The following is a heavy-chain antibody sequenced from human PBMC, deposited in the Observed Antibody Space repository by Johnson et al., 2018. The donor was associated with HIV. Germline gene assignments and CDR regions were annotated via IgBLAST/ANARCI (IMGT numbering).Heavy chain of an antibody. J-gene: IGHJ3*02. CDR2: MGTAGDT. CDR1: GFTFSSYD. V-gene: IGHV3-13*01. Sequence: VQLVESGGGLVQPGGSLRLSCAASGFTFSSYDMHWVRQATGKGLEWVSAMGTAGDTYYPGSVKGRFTISRENAKKSLYLQMNNLRAGDTAVYYCVRGIVVRLGAFDIWGQGTTVTVSS. CDR3: VRGIVVRLGAFDI. D-gene: IGHD3-22*01.